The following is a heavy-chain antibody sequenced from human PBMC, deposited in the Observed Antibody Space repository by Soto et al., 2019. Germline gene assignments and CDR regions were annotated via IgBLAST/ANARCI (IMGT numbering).Heavy chain of an antibody. Sequence: EVQLVESGGGVLRPGGSLRLSCAASGFTFDDYGMSWARQAPGKGLEWVSGVSWNGGSTGYADSLKGRFTISRDNAKNSLYLRRNSLRAEDTAFYYCVRGASLNFDYWGQGTLVTVSS. CDR3: VRGASLNFDY. CDR1: GFTFDDYG. J-gene: IGHJ4*02. CDR2: VSWNGGST. D-gene: IGHD1-26*01. V-gene: IGHV3-20*04.